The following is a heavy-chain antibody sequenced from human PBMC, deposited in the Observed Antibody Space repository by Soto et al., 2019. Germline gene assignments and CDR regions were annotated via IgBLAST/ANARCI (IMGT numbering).Heavy chain of an antibody. CDR3: ARHASNYGVDY. CDR2: IYYSGST. J-gene: IGHJ4*02. Sequence: PSETLSLTCTVSGGSISSSSYYWGWIRQPPGKGLEWIGSIYYSGSTYYNPSLKGRVTISVDTSKNQFSLKLSSVTAADTAVYYCARHASNYGVDYWGQGTLVTVSS. CDR1: GGSISSSSYY. D-gene: IGHD3-16*01. V-gene: IGHV4-39*01.